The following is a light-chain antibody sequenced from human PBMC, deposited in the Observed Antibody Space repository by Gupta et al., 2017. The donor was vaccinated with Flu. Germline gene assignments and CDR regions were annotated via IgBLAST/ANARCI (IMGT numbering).Light chain of an antibody. V-gene: IGLV1-51*02. CDR2: END. CDR1: NSNIGNNF. J-gene: IGLJ2*01. CDR3: VAWDTSMSAGV. Sequence: QSVLTQPPSVSAAPGQEVTISCSGGNSNIGNNFVSWYQQLPGTAPKLLIYENDQRPSGIPARFSGSKSGTSAALGIXGXQTGDEXDYYCVAWDTSMSAGVFGGGTKLTVL.